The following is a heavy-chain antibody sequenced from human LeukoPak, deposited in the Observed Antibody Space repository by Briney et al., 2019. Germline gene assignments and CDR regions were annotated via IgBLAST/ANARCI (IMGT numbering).Heavy chain of an antibody. J-gene: IGHJ4*02. Sequence: SETLSLTCAVYGGSFSGYYWNWIRQPPGKGLEWIGEINHSGSTNYNPSLKSRVTISVDTSKNQFSLKLSSVTAADTAVYYCASSNGYNEFDYWGQGTLVTVSS. CDR1: GGSFSGYY. CDR2: INHSGST. CDR3: ASSNGYNEFDY. V-gene: IGHV4-34*01. D-gene: IGHD5-24*01.